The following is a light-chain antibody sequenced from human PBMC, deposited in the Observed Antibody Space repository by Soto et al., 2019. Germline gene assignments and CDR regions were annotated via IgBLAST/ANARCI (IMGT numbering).Light chain of an antibody. V-gene: IGKV1-33*01. Sequence: DIQMTQSPSSLSASVGDRVTITCRASQSISSYLNWYQQKPGKAPKLLIYAASNLEAGVPSRFSGSGSGTDFTFTINSLQPEDIATYYCQQYANLPPLTFGGGTKVEVK. CDR2: AAS. CDR1: QSISSY. J-gene: IGKJ4*01. CDR3: QQYANLPPLT.